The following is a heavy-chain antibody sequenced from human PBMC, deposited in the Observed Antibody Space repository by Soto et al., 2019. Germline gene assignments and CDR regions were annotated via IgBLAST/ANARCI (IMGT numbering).Heavy chain of an antibody. V-gene: IGHV3-23*01. D-gene: IGHD1-1*01. J-gene: IGHJ4*02. CDR3: ATVHNTSRSFDY. CDR1: GFTFSIYA. Sequence: GGSLRLSCAASGFTFSIYAMTWVRQAPGKGLEWVSTTGGTGRTTYYADSVKGRFTVSRDNSKNTLDLQMSSLRAEDTAVYYCATVHNTSRSFDYWGQGTLVTVS. CDR2: TGGTGRTT.